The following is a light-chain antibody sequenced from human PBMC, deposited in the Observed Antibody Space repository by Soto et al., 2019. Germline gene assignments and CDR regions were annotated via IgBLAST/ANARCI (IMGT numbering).Light chain of an antibody. Sequence: QSALTQPASVSGSPGQSITISCTGTSSDVGGYNFVSWYQQHPGKAPRLIIHEVTNRPSGVSNRFSGSKSGNTASLSISGLQPEDEADYYCSSYKSGATLVFGGGTKLTVL. J-gene: IGLJ2*01. CDR1: SSDVGGYNF. CDR2: EVT. CDR3: SSYKSGATLV. V-gene: IGLV2-14*03.